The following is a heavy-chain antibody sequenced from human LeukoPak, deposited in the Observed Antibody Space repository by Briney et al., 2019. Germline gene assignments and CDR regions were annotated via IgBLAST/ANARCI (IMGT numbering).Heavy chain of an antibody. D-gene: IGHD5-18*01. CDR3: ATVSTRDSYVDYFDY. J-gene: IGHJ4*02. CDR2: FDPEDGET. CDR1: GYTLTELS. V-gene: IGHV1-24*01. Sequence: GASVKVSCRVSGYTLTELSMHWVRQAPGKGLEWMGGFDPEDGETIYAQKFQGRLTMTEDTSTDTAYKQLSSLRSEDTAVYYCATVSTRDSYVDYFDYWGQGTLVTVSS.